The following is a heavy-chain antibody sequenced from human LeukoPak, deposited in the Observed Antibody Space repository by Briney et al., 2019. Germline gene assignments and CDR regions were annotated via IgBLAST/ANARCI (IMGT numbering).Heavy chain of an antibody. D-gene: IGHD6-19*01. CDR1: GFTFSSYA. Sequence: SGGSLRLSCAASGFTFSSYAMSWVRQAPGKGLEWVSAISGSGGSTYYADSVKGRFTISRDNSKNTLYLQMNSLRAEDTAVYYCAREGSGWYYFDYWGQGTLVTVSS. J-gene: IGHJ4*02. V-gene: IGHV3-23*01. CDR2: ISGSGGST. CDR3: AREGSGWYYFDY.